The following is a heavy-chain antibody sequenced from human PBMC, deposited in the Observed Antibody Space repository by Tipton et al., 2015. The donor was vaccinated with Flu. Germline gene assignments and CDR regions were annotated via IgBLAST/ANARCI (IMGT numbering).Heavy chain of an antibody. D-gene: IGHD5/OR15-5a*01. J-gene: IGHJ5*02. CDR2: INYDGSTI. V-gene: IGHV3-7*01. Sequence: LSLTCSVSGDSIGSRYYWAWVRQAPGKGLEWVANINYDGSTIYYVDSVKGRFTISRDNAKNSLYLQMNNLRVEDMAIYYCTRDLRDIVSTEGDLWGQGTLVTVSS. CDR3: TRDLRDIVSTEGDL. CDR1: GDSIGSRYY.